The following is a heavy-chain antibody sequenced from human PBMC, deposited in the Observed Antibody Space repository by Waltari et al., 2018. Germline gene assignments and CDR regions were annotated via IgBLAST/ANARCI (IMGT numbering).Heavy chain of an antibody. V-gene: IGHV3-53*01. CDR1: GFTVSSNY. J-gene: IGHJ6*03. Sequence: EVQLVESGGGLIQPGGSLRLSCAASGFTVSSNYMSWVRQAPGKGLAWVSVIYSGGSTYYADSVKGRFTISRDNSKNTLYLQMNSLRAEDTAVYYCARDAEGIAVAGTFRYYYYYYMDVWGKGTTVTVSS. CDR2: IYSGGST. CDR3: ARDAEGIAVAGTFRYYYYYYMDV. D-gene: IGHD6-19*01.